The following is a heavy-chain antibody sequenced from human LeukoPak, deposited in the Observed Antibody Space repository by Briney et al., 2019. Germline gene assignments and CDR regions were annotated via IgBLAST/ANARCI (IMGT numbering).Heavy chain of an antibody. V-gene: IGHV3-74*01. CDR3: ARGREGYYYGMDV. Sequence: GGSLRLTCAASGFTFSSYWMHWVRQAPGKGLVWVSRVNSDGSTTAYADSVKGRFTISRDNAKNILFLQMSSLRAEDTAVYYCARGREGYYYGMDVWGQGTTVTVSS. J-gene: IGHJ6*02. CDR1: GFTFSSYW. D-gene: IGHD1-26*01. CDR2: VNSDGSTT.